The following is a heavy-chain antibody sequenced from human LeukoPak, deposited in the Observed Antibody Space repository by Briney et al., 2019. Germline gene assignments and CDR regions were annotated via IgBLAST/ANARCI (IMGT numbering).Heavy chain of an antibody. J-gene: IGHJ4*02. Sequence: PSESLSLTCTVSGGSISSGGYYWSWIRQHPGKGLEWIGYIYYSGSTYYNPSPKSRVTISVDTSKNQFSLKLSSVTAADTAVYYCARAPKGTKNYFDYWGQGTLVTVSS. V-gene: IGHV4-31*03. CDR1: GGSISSGGYY. CDR3: ARAPKGTKNYFDY. D-gene: IGHD3-10*01. CDR2: IYYSGST.